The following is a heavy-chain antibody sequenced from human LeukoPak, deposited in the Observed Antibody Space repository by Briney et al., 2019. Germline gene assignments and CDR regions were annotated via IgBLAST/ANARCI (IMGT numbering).Heavy chain of an antibody. D-gene: IGHD1-26*01. CDR1: GGSISSYY. CDR3: ARVRSDPIVYYYYYMDV. J-gene: IGHJ6*03. CDR2: IYYGGST. Sequence: SETLSLTCTVSGGSISSYYWSWIRQPPGKGLEWIGYIYYGGSTNYNPSLKSRVTISVDTSKNQFSLKLSSVTAADTAVYYCARVRSDPIVYYYYYMDVWGKGTTVTVSS. V-gene: IGHV4-59*01.